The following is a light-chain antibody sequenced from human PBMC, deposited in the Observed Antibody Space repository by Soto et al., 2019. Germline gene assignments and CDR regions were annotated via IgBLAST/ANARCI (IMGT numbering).Light chain of an antibody. V-gene: IGKV4-1*01. J-gene: IGKJ1*01. CDR3: QQYYNTRWT. CDR2: WAS. CDR1: QSVLYSSNNKNY. Sequence: DIVMTQSPDSLAVSLGERATINCKSSQSVLYSSNNKNYLAWYQQKPGQPPKLVIHWASTRESGVPDRFSGSGSGTDFTLTISSLQAEDVAVYYCQQYYNTRWTFGQGTKVEIK.